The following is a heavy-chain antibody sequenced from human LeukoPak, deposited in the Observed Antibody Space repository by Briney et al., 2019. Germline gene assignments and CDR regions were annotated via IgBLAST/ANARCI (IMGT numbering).Heavy chain of an antibody. J-gene: IGHJ6*02. CDR3: ARVGGFGEDYYYGRDV. D-gene: IGHD3-10*01. CDR1: GYTFTGYY. CDR2: INPNSGGT. V-gene: IGHV1-2*02. Sequence: ASVTVSRKASGYTFTGYYMHWLRPAPAQGRAGMGWINPNSGGTNYAQKFQGRVAMARDTSISTAYMELSRLRSDDTAVYYCARVGGFGEDYYYGRDVWGQGTTVTVSS.